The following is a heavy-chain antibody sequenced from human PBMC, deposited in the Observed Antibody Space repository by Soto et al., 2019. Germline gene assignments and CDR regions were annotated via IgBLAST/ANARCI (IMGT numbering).Heavy chain of an antibody. D-gene: IGHD6-25*01. CDR3: ARVSWRLAADGHDY. CDR2: ISYDGSNK. V-gene: IGHV3-30-3*01. CDR1: GFTFSSYA. J-gene: IGHJ4*02. Sequence: QVQLVESGGGVVQPGRSLRLSCAASGFTFSSYAMHWVRQAPGKGLEWVAVISYDGSNKYYADSVKGRFTISRDNSKNTLYLQMNSLRAEDTAVYYCARVSWRLAADGHDYWGQGTLGTVSS.